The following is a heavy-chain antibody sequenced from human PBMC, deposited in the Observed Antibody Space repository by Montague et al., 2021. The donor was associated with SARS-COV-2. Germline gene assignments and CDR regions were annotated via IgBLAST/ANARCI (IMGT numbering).Heavy chain of an antibody. Sequence: SETLSLTCGVSGGPFSDYYWTWVRQSTGKGLQWIGDISPSGSTYYNPSLKGRVNISADPSKSRFSLTLTSVSAADTATYFCTTGVSKAFLQERDFWGQGIVATGSS. CDR2: ISPSGST. V-gene: IGHV4-34*01. CDR3: TTGVSKAFLQERDF. D-gene: IGHD2-8*01. J-gene: IGHJ4*02. CDR1: GGPFSDYY.